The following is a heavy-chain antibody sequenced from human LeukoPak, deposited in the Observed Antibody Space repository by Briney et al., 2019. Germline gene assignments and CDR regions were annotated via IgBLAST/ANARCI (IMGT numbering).Heavy chain of an antibody. CDR3: ARAGYGDSDFDY. CDR2: ISSSSSYI. V-gene: IGHV3-21*01. Sequence: PGGSLRLSCAASGFTFSSYSMKWVRQAPGKGLEWVSSISSSSSYIYYADSVKGRFTISRDNAKKSLYLQMNSLRAEDTAVYYCARAGYGDSDFDYWGQGTLVTVSS. D-gene: IGHD4-17*01. CDR1: GFTFSSYS. J-gene: IGHJ4*02.